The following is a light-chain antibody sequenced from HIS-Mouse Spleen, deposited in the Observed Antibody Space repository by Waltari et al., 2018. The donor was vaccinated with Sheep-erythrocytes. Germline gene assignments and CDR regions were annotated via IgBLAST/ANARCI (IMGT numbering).Light chain of an antibody. Sequence: QSALTPPPSASGSPGQSVTIPCTGTSSDVGGYNYVSWYQQPPGKAPKLMIYEVSKRPSGVPDRFSGSKSGNTASLTVSGLQAEDEADYYCSSYAGSNNWVFGGGTKLTVL. CDR1: SSDVGGYNY. J-gene: IGLJ3*02. V-gene: IGLV2-8*01. CDR2: EVS. CDR3: SSYAGSNNWV.